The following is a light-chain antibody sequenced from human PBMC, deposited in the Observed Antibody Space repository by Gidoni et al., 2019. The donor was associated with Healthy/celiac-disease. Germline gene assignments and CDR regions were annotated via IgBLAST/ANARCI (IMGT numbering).Light chain of an antibody. CDR3: QQSYSTAWT. V-gene: IGKV1-39*01. CDR2: ASS. J-gene: IGKJ1*01. Sequence: DIQMTKSPSSLSASVGDRVTIPCRASQSISSYLKWYQQKPGKAPKLLSYASSSLQSGVPSRFSGSGSGTDFTLTISSLQPEDFATYYCQQSYSTAWTFGQGTKVEIK. CDR1: QSISSY.